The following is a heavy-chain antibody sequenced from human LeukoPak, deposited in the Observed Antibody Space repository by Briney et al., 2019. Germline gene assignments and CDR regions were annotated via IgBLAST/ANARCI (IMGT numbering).Heavy chain of an antibody. CDR2: IYTSGST. Sequence: PSETLSLTCTVSGGSISSYYWSWIRQPAGKGLEWIGRIYTSGSTNYNPSLKSRVAMSVDTSKNQFSLKLSSVTAADTAVYYCARVLHYGFWSGANWFDPWGQGTLVTVSS. J-gene: IGHJ5*02. CDR1: GGSISSYY. V-gene: IGHV4-4*07. D-gene: IGHD3-3*01. CDR3: ARVLHYGFWSGANWFDP.